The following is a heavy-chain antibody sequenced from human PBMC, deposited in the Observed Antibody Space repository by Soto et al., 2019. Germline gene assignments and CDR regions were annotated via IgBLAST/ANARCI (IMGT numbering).Heavy chain of an antibody. J-gene: IGHJ6*04. CDR3: EKGGNHNSGSDYYSYGMDA. V-gene: IGHV3-9*01. CDR1: GFTFDDYA. D-gene: IGHD6-6*01. Sequence: EVQLVESGGGLVQPGRSLRLSCAASGFTFDDYAMHWVRQAPGKGLEWVSGISWNSGSIGYADSVKGRFTISRDNAKNSLYLKMNILGAKKPAFYTCEKGGNHNSGSDYYSYGMDAGGKGTPFTFSP. CDR2: ISWNSGSI.